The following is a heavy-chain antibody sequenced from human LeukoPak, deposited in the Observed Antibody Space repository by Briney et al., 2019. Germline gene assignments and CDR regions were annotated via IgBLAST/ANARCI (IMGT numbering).Heavy chain of an antibody. D-gene: IGHD3-22*01. CDR1: GYTLTELS. V-gene: IGHV1-69*04. CDR3: ARDPDYYDSSGYYGSYFDY. J-gene: IGHJ4*02. Sequence: SVKVSCKVSGYTLTELSMHWVRQAPGQGLEWMGRIIPILGIANYAQKFQGRVTITADKSTSTAYMELSSLRSEDTAVYYCARDPDYYDSSGYYGSYFDYWGQGTLVTVSS. CDR2: IIPILGIA.